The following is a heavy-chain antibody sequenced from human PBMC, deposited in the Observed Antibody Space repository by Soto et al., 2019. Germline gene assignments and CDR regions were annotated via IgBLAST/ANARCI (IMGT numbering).Heavy chain of an antibody. J-gene: IGHJ4*02. D-gene: IGHD6-19*01. CDR3: ARGESSGPTGY. V-gene: IGHV4-59*01. CDR2: IYYSGST. Sequence: SETLSLTCTVSGGSISSYYWSWIRQPPGKGLEWIGYIYYSGSTNYNPSLKSRVTISVDTSKNQFSLKLSSVTAVDTAVYYCARGESSGPTGYWGQGTLVTVSS. CDR1: GGSISSYY.